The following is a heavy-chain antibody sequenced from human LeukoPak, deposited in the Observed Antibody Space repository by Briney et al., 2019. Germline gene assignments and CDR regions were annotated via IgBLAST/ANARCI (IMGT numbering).Heavy chain of an antibody. CDR3: ARCAIQLWSPYYYYGMDV. D-gene: IGHD5-18*01. V-gene: IGHV1-18*01. Sequence: ASVKVSCKASGYTFTSYGISWVRQAPGQGLEWMGGTSVYNGNTNYAQKLQGRVTMTTDTSTSTAYMELRSLRSDDTAVYYCARCAIQLWSPYYYYGMDVWGQGTTVTVSS. J-gene: IGHJ6*02. CDR2: TSVYNGNT. CDR1: GYTFTSYG.